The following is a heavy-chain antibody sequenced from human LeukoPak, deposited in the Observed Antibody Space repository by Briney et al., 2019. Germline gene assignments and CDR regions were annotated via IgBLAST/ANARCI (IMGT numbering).Heavy chain of an antibody. V-gene: IGHV3-74*01. CDR3: ARDGFLGPVTAYLDY. CDR1: GFTFRSYA. D-gene: IGHD2-21*02. Sequence: GGSLRLSCAASGFTFRSYAMHWVRQAPGKGLVWVSRVKSDGSSTTYADTVKGRFTISRDNARNTLYLQVKGLRAEDTAVYYCARDGFLGPVTAYLDYWGQGTPVTVSS. CDR2: VKSDGSST. J-gene: IGHJ4*02.